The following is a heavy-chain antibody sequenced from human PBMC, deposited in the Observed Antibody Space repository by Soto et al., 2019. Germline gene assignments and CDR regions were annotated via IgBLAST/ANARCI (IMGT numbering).Heavy chain of an antibody. CDR3: ARDLSGFFQH. V-gene: IGHV4-30-2*01. D-gene: IGHD3-3*02. Sequence: PSETLSLTCGVSGGSISRGGYSCCWIRQPPGKGLEWIGYIYHSGSTYYNPSLKSRVTISVDRSKNQFSLHLNSVTPEDTAVYYCARDLSGFFQHWGLGALVTVSS. CDR2: IYHSGST. CDR1: GGSISRGGYS. J-gene: IGHJ1*01.